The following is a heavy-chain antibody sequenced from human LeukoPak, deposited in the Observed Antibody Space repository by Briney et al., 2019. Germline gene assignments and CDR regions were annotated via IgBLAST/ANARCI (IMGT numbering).Heavy chain of an antibody. Sequence: ETLSLTCAVYGGSFSGYYWSWIRQPPGKGLEWIGEINHSGSTNYKPSLKSRVTISVDTSKNQFSLKLSSVTAADTAVYYCARGGSTVTTRNWFDPWGQGTLVTVSS. J-gene: IGHJ5*02. CDR2: INHSGST. D-gene: IGHD4-17*01. CDR1: GGSFSGYY. V-gene: IGHV4-34*01. CDR3: ARGGSTVTTRNWFDP.